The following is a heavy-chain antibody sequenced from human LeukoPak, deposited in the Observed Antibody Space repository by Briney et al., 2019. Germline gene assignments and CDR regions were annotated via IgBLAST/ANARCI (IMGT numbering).Heavy chain of an antibody. CDR2: VEYSGST. J-gene: IGHJ3*02. V-gene: IGHV4-59*01. CDR1: GASIGSNY. Sequence: SETLSLTCTVSGASIGSNYWSWLRQPPGKGLEWIGCVEYSGSTNYNPSLKSRVTISVDTSKNQFSLKLNSVTAADTAVYYCARVRRSSGSPDAFDIWGQGTRVTVSS. D-gene: IGHD1-26*01. CDR3: ARVRRSSGSPDAFDI.